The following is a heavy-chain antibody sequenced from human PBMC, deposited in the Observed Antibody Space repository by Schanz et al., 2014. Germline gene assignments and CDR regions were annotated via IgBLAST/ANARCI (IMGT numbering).Heavy chain of an antibody. CDR1: GYTLTGFG. Sequence: QVQLVQSGAEVKKPGASVKVSCKASGYTLTGFGVSWVRQAPGQGREWMGWINTNTGNPTYAQGFTGRFVFSLDTSVSTAYLQISSLKAEDTAAYYCTTETIAMAGTFSIWGQGTLVTVSS. J-gene: IGHJ4*02. CDR2: INTNTGNP. D-gene: IGHD6-19*01. V-gene: IGHV7-4-1*02. CDR3: TTETIAMAGTFSI.